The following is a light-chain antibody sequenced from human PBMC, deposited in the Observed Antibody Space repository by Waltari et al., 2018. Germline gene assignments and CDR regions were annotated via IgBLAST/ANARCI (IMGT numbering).Light chain of an antibody. CDR2: KAS. J-gene: IGKJ1*01. CDR3: QHYNTNSPT. Sequence: DIQMTQSPSTLSAYIGDRVTITCRASQSISSSFAWYQQKPGKAPKLLIYKASSLESGVPSRFSGSGSETEFTLTISSLQSDDFATYYCQHYNTNSPTFGQGTKVEIK. V-gene: IGKV1-5*03. CDR1: QSISSS.